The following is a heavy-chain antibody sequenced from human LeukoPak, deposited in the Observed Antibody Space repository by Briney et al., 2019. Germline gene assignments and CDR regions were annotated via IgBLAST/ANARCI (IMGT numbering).Heavy chain of an antibody. V-gene: IGHV3-30*04. CDR3: ARNLVAGTGDY. Sequence: SLRLSCAASGFTFSTYAMHWVRQAPSKGLEWVAAISYDGSKKHYADSVKGRFTISRDNSKNTLYLQVNSLRAEDTAVYYCARNLVAGTGDYWGQGTLVTVSS. CDR1: GFTFSTYA. D-gene: IGHD6-19*01. J-gene: IGHJ4*02. CDR2: ISYDGSKK.